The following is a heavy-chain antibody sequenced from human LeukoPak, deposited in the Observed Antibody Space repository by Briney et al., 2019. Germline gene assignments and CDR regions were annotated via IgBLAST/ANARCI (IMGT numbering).Heavy chain of an antibody. V-gene: IGHV1-2*02. CDR1: GYTFTCYY. CDR3: AREYSSGWCVSY. CDR2: INPNSGGT. Sequence: ASVKVSCKASGYTFTCYYIHWVRQAPGQGLEWMGCINPNSGGTIYAQNFQGRVTMTRDTSISTAYMELSGLTSDDTAVYYCAREYSSGWCVSYWGQGTLVTVSS. D-gene: IGHD6-19*01. J-gene: IGHJ4*02.